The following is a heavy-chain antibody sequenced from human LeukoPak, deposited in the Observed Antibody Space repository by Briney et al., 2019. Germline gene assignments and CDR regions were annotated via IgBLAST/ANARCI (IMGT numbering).Heavy chain of an antibody. J-gene: IGHJ4*02. Sequence: GGSLRLSCAASGFTFSSYAMSWVRQAPGKGLEWVSAISGSGGSTYYAASVKRRFTISRDNSKNTLYLQMNSLRAEDTAVYYCAKDKAAASYYFDYWGQGTLVTVSS. CDR3: AKDKAAASYYFDY. CDR1: GFTFSSYA. V-gene: IGHV3-23*01. CDR2: ISGSGGST. D-gene: IGHD6-13*01.